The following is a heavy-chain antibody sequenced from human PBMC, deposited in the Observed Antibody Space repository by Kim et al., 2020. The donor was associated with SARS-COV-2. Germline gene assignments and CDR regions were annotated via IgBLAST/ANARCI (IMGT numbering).Heavy chain of an antibody. V-gene: IGHV4-59*01. CDR2: IYYSGST. D-gene: IGHD2-21*02. CDR1: GGSISSYY. CDR3: ARGAGWGGGDSNFDY. Sequence: SETLSLTCTVSGGSISSYYWSWIRQPPGKGLEWIGYIYYSGSTNYNPSLKSRVTISVDTSKNQFSLKLSSVTAADTAVYYCARGAGWGGGDSNFDYWGQGTLVTVSS. J-gene: IGHJ4*02.